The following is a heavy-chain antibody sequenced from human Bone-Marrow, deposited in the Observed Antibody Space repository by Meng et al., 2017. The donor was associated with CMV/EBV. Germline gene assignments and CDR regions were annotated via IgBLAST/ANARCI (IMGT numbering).Heavy chain of an antibody. CDR1: GYTFTSYY. CDR3: AGVGYDIFTGYPADAFDI. D-gene: IGHD3-9*01. V-gene: IGHV1-46*01. J-gene: IGHJ3*02. Sequence: ASVKVSCKASGYTFTSYYMHWVRQAPGRGLEWMGIINPSGGSTSYAQKFQGRVTMTRDTSTSTVYMELSSLRSEDTAVYYCAGVGYDIFTGYPADAFDIWGQGTMVTVSS. CDR2: INPSGGST.